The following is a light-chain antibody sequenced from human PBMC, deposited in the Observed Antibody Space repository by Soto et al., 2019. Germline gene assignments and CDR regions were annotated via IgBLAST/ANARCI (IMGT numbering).Light chain of an antibody. CDR1: SSDVGGYNY. CDR3: SSYTSSSTLIV. Sequence: QSALTQPASVSGSPGQSITISCTGTSSDVGGYNYVSWYQQHPGKAPKLMIYDVSNRPSGVSNRFSGSKSGNTASLTISGLQAEDEADYYCSSYTSSSTLIVLGTGTKLTVL. J-gene: IGLJ1*01. CDR2: DVS. V-gene: IGLV2-14*01.